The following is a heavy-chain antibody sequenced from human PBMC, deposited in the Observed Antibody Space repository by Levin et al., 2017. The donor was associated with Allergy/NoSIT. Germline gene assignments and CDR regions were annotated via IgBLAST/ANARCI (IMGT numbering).Heavy chain of an antibody. CDR1: GFAFNSYD. J-gene: IGHJ4*02. CDR3: AIELRRGGSVFDF. D-gene: IGHD2-15*01. Sequence: GESLKISCAASGFAFNSYDMHWVRQATGEGLEWVSAIGSGGDTYYAVSVKGRFTISRENARNSLYLQMDNLRAGDTAVYYCAIELRRGGSVFDFWGQGTLVTVSS. V-gene: IGHV3-13*01. CDR2: IGSGGDT.